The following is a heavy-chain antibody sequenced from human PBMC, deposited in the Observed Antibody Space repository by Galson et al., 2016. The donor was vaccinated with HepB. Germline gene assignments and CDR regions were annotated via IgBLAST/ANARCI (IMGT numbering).Heavy chain of an antibody. CDR1: GYTFTSYG. CDR3: ARSGDGNWFES. CDR2: ISAYNAYS. Sequence: SVKVSCKASGYTFTSYGIGWVRQAPGQGLEWMGWISAYNAYSDYPQKLQGRVTMTTDTSTSTAYMELSSLRYDDTAVYYCARSGDGNWFESWGQGALVTVSS. J-gene: IGHJ5*01. V-gene: IGHV1-18*04. D-gene: IGHD2-21*02.